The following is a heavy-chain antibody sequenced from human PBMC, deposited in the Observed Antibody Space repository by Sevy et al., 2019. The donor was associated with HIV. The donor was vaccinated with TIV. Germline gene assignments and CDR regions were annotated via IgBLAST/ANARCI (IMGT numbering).Heavy chain of an antibody. CDR3: ARGPSQYCSGGSCYSSFFDY. V-gene: IGHV4-59*13. J-gene: IGHJ4*02. CDR1: GGSISSYY. Sequence: SETLSLTCTVSGGSISSYYWSWIRQPPGKGLEWIGYIYYSGSTNYNPSLKSRVTISVDTSKNQFSLKLISVTAADTAVYYCARGPSQYCSGGSCYSSFFDYWGQGTLVTVSS. CDR2: IYYSGST. D-gene: IGHD2-15*01.